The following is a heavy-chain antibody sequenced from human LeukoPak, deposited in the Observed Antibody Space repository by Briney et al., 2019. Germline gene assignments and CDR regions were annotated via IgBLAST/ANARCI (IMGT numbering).Heavy chain of an antibody. CDR2: IYYSGST. D-gene: IGHD3-3*01. Sequence: PSETLSLTCTVSGGSISSGDYYWSWIRQPPGKGLEWIGYIYYSGSTYYNPSLKSRVTISVDTSKNQFSLKLSSVTAADTAVYYCARAPVVFWKAFDIWGQGTMVTVSS. CDR3: ARAPVVFWKAFDI. V-gene: IGHV4-30-4*08. CDR1: GGSISSGDYY. J-gene: IGHJ3*02.